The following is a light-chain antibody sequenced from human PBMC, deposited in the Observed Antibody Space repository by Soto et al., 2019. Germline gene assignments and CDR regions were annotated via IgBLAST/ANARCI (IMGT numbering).Light chain of an antibody. CDR3: AAWDASLNGYV. CDR2: SNN. J-gene: IGLJ1*01. Sequence: QSVLTKPASVSGIPGQRVTISCSGSSSNIGSNTVNWYQQLPGTAPKLLIYSNNQRPSGVPDRFSGSKSGTSASLAISGHQSEDEADYYCAAWDASLNGYVFGTGTKVTVL. V-gene: IGLV1-44*01. CDR1: SSNIGSNT.